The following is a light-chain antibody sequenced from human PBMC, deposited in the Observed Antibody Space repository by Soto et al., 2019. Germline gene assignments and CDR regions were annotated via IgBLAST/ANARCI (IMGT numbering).Light chain of an antibody. Sequence: QSALTQPASVSGSPGQSITTSCTGTSSDVGGHNYVSWYQQHPGKAPKLMIYDVSNRPSGVSNRFSGSKSGNTASLSISGLQAEDEADYYCSSYTSSSTRVFGTGTGSPS. V-gene: IGLV2-14*01. CDR2: DVS. J-gene: IGLJ1*01. CDR3: SSYTSSSTRV. CDR1: SSDVGGHNY.